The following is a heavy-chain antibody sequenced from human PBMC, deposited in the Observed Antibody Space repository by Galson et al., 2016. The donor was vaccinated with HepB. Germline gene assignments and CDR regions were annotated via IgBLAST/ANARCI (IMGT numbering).Heavy chain of an antibody. Sequence: SVKVSCKASGGTFKRFAISWVRQAPGQGFEWMGGFNPIFDTTHYAQKFQGRLTITADKSTNTIYMELRSLRSEDTAVYYCASQGGRLGYCSSSPCYYYFYGMDVWGQGTTITVSS. V-gene: IGHV1-69*06. CDR3: ASQGGRLGYCSSSPCYYYFYGMDV. J-gene: IGHJ6*02. CDR1: GGTFKRFA. CDR2: FNPIFDTT. D-gene: IGHD2-2*01.